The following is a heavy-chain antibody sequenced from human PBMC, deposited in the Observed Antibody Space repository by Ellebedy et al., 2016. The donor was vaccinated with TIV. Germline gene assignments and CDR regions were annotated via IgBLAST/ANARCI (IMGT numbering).Heavy chain of an antibody. J-gene: IGHJ6*02. Sequence: ASVKVSXXASGYTFTGYYIHWVRQAPGQGLEWMGWISAYNGNTNYAQKLQGRVTTTTDTSTSTAYMELRSLRSDDTAVYYCARGGSSGRRTNYYYGMDVWGQGTTVTVSS. CDR1: GYTFTGYY. CDR3: ARGGSSGRRTNYYYGMDV. D-gene: IGHD3-10*01. CDR2: ISAYNGNT. V-gene: IGHV1-18*04.